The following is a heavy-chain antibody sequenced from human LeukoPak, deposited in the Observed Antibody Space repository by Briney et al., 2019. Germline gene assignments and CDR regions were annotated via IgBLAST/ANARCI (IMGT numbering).Heavy chain of an antibody. Sequence: GRSLRLSCAASGFTFSSYAMHWVRQAPGKGLEWVSFISGNSRTKYYADSVRGRFTISRDNAKNSMYLQMNSLRAEDTALYYCTRVFDSWGQGALVTVSS. V-gene: IGHV3-48*01. CDR2: ISGNSRTK. CDR3: TRVFDS. CDR1: GFTFSSYA. J-gene: IGHJ4*02.